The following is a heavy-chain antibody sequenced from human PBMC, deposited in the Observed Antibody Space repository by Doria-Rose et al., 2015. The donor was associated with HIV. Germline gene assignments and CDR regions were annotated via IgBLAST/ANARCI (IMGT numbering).Heavy chain of an antibody. V-gene: IGHV3-21*01. Sequence: VQLVESGGGLVRPGGSLRLSCATSGFTSSSHRINWVRQAPGKGLEWVSYISSTSAYINYADSVRSRFTISRDSARNSLYLHMDSLRDEDAAIYYCATGVTLDDWGQGALVTVCS. CDR2: ISSTSAYI. CDR3: ATGVTLDD. J-gene: IGHJ4*02. D-gene: IGHD3-10*01. CDR1: GFTSSSHR.